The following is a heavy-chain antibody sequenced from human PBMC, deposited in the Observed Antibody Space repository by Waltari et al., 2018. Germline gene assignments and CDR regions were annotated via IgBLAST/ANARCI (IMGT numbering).Heavy chain of an antibody. J-gene: IGHJ4*02. D-gene: IGHD6-19*01. CDR1: GGSISSSSYY. Sequence: QLQLQESGPGLVKPSETLSLTCTVSGGSISSSSYYWGWIRQPPGKGLEWIGSIYYSGSTYYNPSLKSRVTISVDTSKNQFSLKLSSVTAADTAVYYCARHPGGEQWLVPHFDYWGQGTLVIVSS. CDR2: IYYSGST. V-gene: IGHV4-39*01. CDR3: ARHPGGEQWLVPHFDY.